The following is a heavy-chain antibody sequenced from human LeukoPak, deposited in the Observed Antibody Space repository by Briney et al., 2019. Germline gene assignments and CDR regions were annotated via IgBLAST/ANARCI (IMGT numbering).Heavy chain of an antibody. CDR1: GGSISSYY. J-gene: IGHJ6*03. CDR3: ARYGLREYSYGPDYYYYMDV. V-gene: IGHV4-59*01. Sequence: PSETLSLTCTVSGGSISSYYWSWIRQPPGKGLEWIGYIYYSGSTNYNPSLKSRVTISVDTSKNQFSLKLSSVTAADTAVYYCARYGLREYSYGPDYYYYMDVWGKGTTVTVSS. D-gene: IGHD5-18*01. CDR2: IYYSGST.